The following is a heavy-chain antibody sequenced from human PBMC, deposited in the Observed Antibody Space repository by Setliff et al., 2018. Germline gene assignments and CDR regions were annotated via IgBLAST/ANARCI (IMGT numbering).Heavy chain of an antibody. J-gene: IGHJ4*02. Sequence: HPGGSLRLSCAASGFVVSNNEMSWVRQAPGKGLEWVSVTYSNGATNYADSVKGRFIISRDNSKNTLYLQMNSLRGEDTALYYCRLWFEETLRDYWGKGTLVTVSS. D-gene: IGHD3-10*01. CDR1: GFVVSNNE. CDR2: TYSNGAT. CDR3: RLWFEETLRDY. V-gene: IGHV3-53*01.